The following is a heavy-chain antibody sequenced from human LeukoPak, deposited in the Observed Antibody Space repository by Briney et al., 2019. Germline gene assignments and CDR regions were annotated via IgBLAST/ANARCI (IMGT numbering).Heavy chain of an antibody. CDR3: ARGTYIRGYSYGNALDY. V-gene: IGHV1-2*02. D-gene: IGHD5-18*01. Sequence: ASVKVSCKASGYTFTGYYKHWVQQAPGQGLEWMGWINPNSGGTNYAQKFQGRVTMTRDTSISTAYMELSRLRSDDTAVYYCARGTYIRGYSYGNALDYWGQGTLVTVSS. J-gene: IGHJ4*02. CDR1: GYTFTGYY. CDR2: INPNSGGT.